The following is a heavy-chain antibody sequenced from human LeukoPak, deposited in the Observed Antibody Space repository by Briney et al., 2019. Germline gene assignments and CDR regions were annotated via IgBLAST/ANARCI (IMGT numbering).Heavy chain of an antibody. CDR2: IRYDGINK. CDR3: ARGTNGFGYLDY. V-gene: IGHV3-30*02. J-gene: IGHJ4*02. Sequence: GGSLRLSCAASGLTFSSYGMHWVRQAPGKGLECVAFIRYDGINKYYVDSVKGRFTISRDNAKNSLYLQMNSLRAEDTAVYYCARGTNGFGYLDYWGQGTLVTVSS. D-gene: IGHD2-8*01. CDR1: GLTFSSYG.